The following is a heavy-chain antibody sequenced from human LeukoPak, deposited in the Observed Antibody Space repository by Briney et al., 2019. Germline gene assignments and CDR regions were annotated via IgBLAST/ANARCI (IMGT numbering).Heavy chain of an antibody. CDR2: IYPGDSDT. CDR3: ASTLVATSPAFDY. J-gene: IGHJ4*02. CDR1: GYSFTSYW. Sequence: GESLKISCKGSGYSFTSYWIGWVRQMPGKGLEWMGTIYPGDSDTRYSPSFQGQVTISADKSISTAYLQWSSLKASDTAMYYCASTLVATSPAFDYWGQGTLVTVSS. D-gene: IGHD5-12*01. V-gene: IGHV5-51*01.